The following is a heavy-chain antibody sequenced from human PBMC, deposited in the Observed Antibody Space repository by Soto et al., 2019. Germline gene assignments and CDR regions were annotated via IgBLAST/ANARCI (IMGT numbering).Heavy chain of an antibody. CDR3: AREFPSITMVRGDPRDY. Sequence: GGSLRLSCAASGFTFSSYSMNWVRQAPGKGLEWVSYISSSSSTIYYADSVKGRFTISRDNAKNSLYLQMNILRAEDTAVYYCAREFPSITMVRGDPRDYWGQGTLVTVSS. CDR2: ISSSSSTI. D-gene: IGHD3-10*01. V-gene: IGHV3-48*01. CDR1: GFTFSSYS. J-gene: IGHJ4*02.